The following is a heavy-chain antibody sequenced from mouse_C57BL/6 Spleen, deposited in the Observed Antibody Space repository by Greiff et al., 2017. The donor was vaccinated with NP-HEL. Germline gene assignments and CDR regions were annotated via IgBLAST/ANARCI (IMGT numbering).Heavy chain of an antibody. CDR2: ISSGGSYT. D-gene: IGHD1-1*01. CDR3: ASLITTVVAYYAMDY. J-gene: IGHJ4*01. V-gene: IGHV5-6*01. CDR1: GFTFSSYG. Sequence: EVKLQESGGDLVKPGGSLKLSCAASGFTFSSYGMSWVRQTPDKRLEWVATISSGGSYTYYPDSVKGRFTISRDNAKNTLYLQMSSLKSEDTAMYYCASLITTVVAYYAMDYWGQGTSVTVSS.